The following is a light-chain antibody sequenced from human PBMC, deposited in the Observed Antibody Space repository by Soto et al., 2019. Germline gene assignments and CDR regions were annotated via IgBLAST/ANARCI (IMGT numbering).Light chain of an antibody. CDR3: QQRSSWIT. J-gene: IGKJ5*01. Sequence: IVLTQSPATLSLWPGETAILSCRASQSVSSHLSWYQQKPGRAPRLLIYEASNRAPGIPARFSGSGSGTDFTLIISSLEPEDFAHYYCQQRSSWITFGQGTRLEIE. V-gene: IGKV3-11*01. CDR1: QSVSSH. CDR2: EAS.